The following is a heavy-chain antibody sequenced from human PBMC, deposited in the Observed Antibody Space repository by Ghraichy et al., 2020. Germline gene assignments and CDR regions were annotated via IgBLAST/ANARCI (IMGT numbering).Heavy chain of an antibody. CDR2: INKDGSEK. J-gene: IGHJ6*02. CDR3: ARGFGLDV. CDR1: GFIFSSSW. D-gene: IGHD3-10*01. Sequence: GGSLRLSCAASGFIFSSSWMSWVRQVPGKGLEWVANINKDGSEKYYVDSVKGRFSMSRDNAKNSVYLQMNSLGAGDTAVYYCARGFGLDVWGQGTTVTVSS. V-gene: IGHV3-7*01.